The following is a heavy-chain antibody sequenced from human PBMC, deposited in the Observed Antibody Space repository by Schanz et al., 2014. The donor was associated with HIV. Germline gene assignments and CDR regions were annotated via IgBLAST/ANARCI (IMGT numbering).Heavy chain of an antibody. CDR1: GFTFSSYA. D-gene: IGHD6-19*01. J-gene: IGHJ4*02. CDR2: ISGGGGKT. CDR3: ARSEWVDQK. Sequence: EVQLLESGGGLVQPGGSLRLSCAASGFTFSSYAMNWVRQPPGKGLEWVSIISGGGGKTYYADSVKGRFTISRDNSKNTLYLQMNSLRDEDTAVYYCARSEWVDQKWGQGTLVTVSS. V-gene: IGHV3-23*01.